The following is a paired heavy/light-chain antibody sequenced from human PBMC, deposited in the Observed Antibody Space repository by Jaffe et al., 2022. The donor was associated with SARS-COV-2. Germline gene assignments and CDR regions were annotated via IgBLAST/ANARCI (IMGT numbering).Heavy chain of an antibody. D-gene: IGHD2-21*01. CDR1: GGTFSSHA. CDR2: IIPIFDTS. V-gene: IGHV1-69*01. Sequence: QVQLVQSGAEVKKPGSSVKVSCKASGGTFSSHAISWVRQAPGQGLEWMGGIIPIFDTSNYAQKFQGRVTITADESTSTAYLELSSLRPEDTAVYYCARDRGNTIVGWGYYFDFWGQGTQVTVSS. CDR3: ARDRGNTIVGWGYYFDF. J-gene: IGHJ4*02.
Light chain of an antibody. Sequence: DIQMTQSPSSLSASVGDRVTITCRASQGISSYLAWYQQKPGEVPKLLIYAASTLQSGVPSRFSGSGSGTGFTLTISSLQPEDVATYYCQKYNIAPLTFGGGTKVEIK. CDR3: QKYNIAPLT. CDR1: QGISSY. CDR2: AAS. V-gene: IGKV1-27*01. J-gene: IGKJ4*01.